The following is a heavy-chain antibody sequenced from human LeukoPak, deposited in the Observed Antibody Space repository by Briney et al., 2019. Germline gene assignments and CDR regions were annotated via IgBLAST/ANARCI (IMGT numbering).Heavy chain of an antibody. CDR2: ISGGSGNI. CDR1: GFAFSNYA. Sequence: GGSLRLSCSVSGFAFSNYAMHWVRQAPGKGLEWVSLISGGSGNIYYVDSVKGRFTISRDNSKNTLYVQMTSLRAEDTAIYYCAKGSDYYGSVTSKKTDWGQGTLVTVSS. J-gene: IGHJ4*02. CDR3: AKGSDYYGSVTSKKTD. V-gene: IGHV3-23*01. D-gene: IGHD3-10*01.